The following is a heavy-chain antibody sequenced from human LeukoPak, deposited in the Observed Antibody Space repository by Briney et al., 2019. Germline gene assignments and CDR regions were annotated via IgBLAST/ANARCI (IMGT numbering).Heavy chain of an antibody. Sequence: PSETLSLTCTVSGGSISSGSYYWSWIRQPAGKGLEWIGRIYTSGSTNYNPSLKSRVTISVDTSKNQFSLKLSSVAAADTAVYYCARAVRRDGYNDYWGREPWSPSPQ. V-gene: IGHV4-61*02. CDR2: IYTSGST. CDR3: ARAVRRDGYNDY. J-gene: IGHJ4*02. D-gene: IGHD5-24*01. CDR1: GGSISSGSYY.